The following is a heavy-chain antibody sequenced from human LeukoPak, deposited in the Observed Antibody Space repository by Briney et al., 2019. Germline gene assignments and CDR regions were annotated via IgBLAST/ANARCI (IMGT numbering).Heavy chain of an antibody. V-gene: IGHV1-46*01. Sequence: ASVKVSCKASEYTFTGYYMHWVRQAPGQGLEWMGIINPSGGSTSYAQKFQGRVTMTRDTSTSTVYMELSSLRSEDTAVYYCASYYDFWSGYYTGNYWGQGTLVTVSS. D-gene: IGHD3-3*01. CDR1: EYTFTGYY. CDR3: ASYYDFWSGYYTGNY. J-gene: IGHJ4*02. CDR2: INPSGGST.